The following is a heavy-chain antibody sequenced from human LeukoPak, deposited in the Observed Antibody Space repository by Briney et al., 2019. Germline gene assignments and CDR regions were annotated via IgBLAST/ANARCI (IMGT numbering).Heavy chain of an antibody. J-gene: IGHJ4*02. CDR2: INHSGST. V-gene: IGHV4-34*01. CDR1: GGSFSGYY. CDR3: ARGLYGSGSSAVDY. D-gene: IGHD3-10*01. Sequence: SETLSLTCAVYGGSFSGYYWSWIRQPPGKGLEWIGEINHSGSTNHNPSLKSRVTISVDTSKNQFSLKLSSVTAADTAVYYCARGLYGSGSSAVDYWGQGTLVTVSS.